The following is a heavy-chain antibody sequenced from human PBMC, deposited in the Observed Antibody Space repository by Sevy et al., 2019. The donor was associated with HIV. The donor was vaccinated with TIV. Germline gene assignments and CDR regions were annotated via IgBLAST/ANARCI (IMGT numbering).Heavy chain of an antibody. V-gene: IGHV3-30*18. CDR2: ISYDTKTK. J-gene: IGHJ4*02. Sequence: GGSLRLTCAASGFTFSRFGMHWVRQAPGKGLVWLAVISYDTKTKDLADSLKGRIAISRDNTKNTVDLQINSLRVEDTAVYYCAKGSAAAAVLDVWGRGTLVTVSS. CDR1: GFTFSRFG. D-gene: IGHD6-13*01. CDR3: AKGSAAAAVLDV.